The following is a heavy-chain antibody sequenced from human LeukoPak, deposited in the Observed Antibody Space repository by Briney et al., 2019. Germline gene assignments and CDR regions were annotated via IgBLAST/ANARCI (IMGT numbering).Heavy chain of an antibody. CDR2: MNPNSGDT. CDR3: ARGQLWFSYYYYMDV. Sequence: GASVKVSCKASGYTFTSYDINWVRQATGQGLEWMGWMNPNSGDTGYAQKFQGRVTMTRNTSISTAYMELSSLRSEDTAVYYCARGQLWFSYYYYMDVWGKGTTVTASS. V-gene: IGHV1-8*01. CDR1: GYTFTSYD. J-gene: IGHJ6*03. D-gene: IGHD5-18*01.